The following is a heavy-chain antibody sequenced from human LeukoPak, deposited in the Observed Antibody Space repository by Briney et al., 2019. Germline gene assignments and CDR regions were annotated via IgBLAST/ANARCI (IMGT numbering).Heavy chain of an antibody. D-gene: IGHD1-26*01. Sequence: GASVKVSCKASGYTFTSYGISWVRQAPGQGLEWMGWISVYNGNTNYAQKLQGRVTMTTDTSTSTAYMELRSLRSDDTAVYYCAGDIKRSRARWENLGFDPWGQGTLVTVSS. J-gene: IGHJ5*02. CDR2: ISVYNGNT. CDR1: GYTFTSYG. CDR3: AGDIKRSRARWENLGFDP. V-gene: IGHV1-18*01.